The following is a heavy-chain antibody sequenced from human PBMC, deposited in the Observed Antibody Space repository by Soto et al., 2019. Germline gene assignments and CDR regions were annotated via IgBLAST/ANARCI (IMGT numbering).Heavy chain of an antibody. J-gene: IGHJ3*01. CDR3: ARDSSTTNPV. D-gene: IGHD2-2*01. CDR1: GYTFTDYD. V-gene: IGHV1-8*01. CDR2: MNPNSGNT. Sequence: ASVKVSCKTSGYTFTDYDINWLRQATGQGLEWMGWMNPNSGNTGYAQKFQGRVSMTRNTATSTAYMELSSLRSDDTAIYYCARDSSTTNPVWGQGTMVTVSS.